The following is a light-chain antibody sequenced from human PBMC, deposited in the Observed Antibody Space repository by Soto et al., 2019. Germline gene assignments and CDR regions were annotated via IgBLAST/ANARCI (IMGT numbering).Light chain of an antibody. V-gene: IGLV2-14*01. J-gene: IGLJ1*01. CDR1: SNDIGTYEY. CDR2: EVS. Sequence: QSALTQPASVSGSPGQSITISCTGSSNDIGTYEYVSWHQHHPGRAPKLMIYEVSNRPSGVSNRFSGSKSGNTASLTISGLQAEDEADYYCSSYTSSSTLLYVFGTGTKVTVL. CDR3: SSYTSSSTLLYV.